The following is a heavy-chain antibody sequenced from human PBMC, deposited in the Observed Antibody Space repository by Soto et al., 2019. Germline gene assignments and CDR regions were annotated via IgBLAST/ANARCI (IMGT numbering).Heavy chain of an antibody. CDR1: GGSISSSSYY. D-gene: IGHD6-13*01. Sequence: ETLSLTCTVSGGSISSSSYYWGWIRQPPGKGLEWIGCIHYSGSTYYNPSLRSRVTSSVDTSKNQFSLKVSSVTAADTAVYYCARRLFTSTWPSYFDYWGQGTPVTVSS. V-gene: IGHV4-39*01. CDR3: ARRLFTSTWPSYFDY. CDR2: IHYSGST. J-gene: IGHJ4*02.